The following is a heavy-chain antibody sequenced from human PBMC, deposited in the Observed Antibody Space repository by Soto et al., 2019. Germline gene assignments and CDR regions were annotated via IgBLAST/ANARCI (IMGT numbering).Heavy chain of an antibody. CDR2: IWYDGSNK. CDR3: ARCSGSFDL. CDR1: GFPFSTYG. V-gene: IGHV3-33*01. Sequence: QVQLVESGGGVVQPGRSLRLSCAASGFPFSTYGMHWVRQAPGKGLEWVAVIWYDGSNKYYADSVKGRFTISRDNSKNTLYLPMNSLRSEDTAVYYCARCSGSFDLWGRGTLVTVSS. J-gene: IGHJ2*01.